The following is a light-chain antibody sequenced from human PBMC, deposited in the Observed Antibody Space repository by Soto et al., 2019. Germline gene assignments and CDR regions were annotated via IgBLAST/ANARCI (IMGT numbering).Light chain of an antibody. CDR3: QQYGSSLWT. CDR1: QSVSNI. Sequence: EIVLTQSPGTLSLSPGERATLSCRASQSVSNILAWYQQKSGQAPRLLIYDASFRATGIPARFSGSGSGTEFTLTISRLEPEDFAVYYCQQYGSSLWTFGQGTKVDIK. V-gene: IGKV3-20*01. CDR2: DAS. J-gene: IGKJ1*01.